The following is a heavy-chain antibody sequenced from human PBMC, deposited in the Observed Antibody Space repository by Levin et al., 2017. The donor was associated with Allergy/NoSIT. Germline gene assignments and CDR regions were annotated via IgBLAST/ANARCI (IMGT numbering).Heavy chain of an antibody. CDR3: AKDELGYCSSTSCYG. CDR2: ISGSGGST. J-gene: IGHJ4*02. V-gene: IGHV3-23*01. Sequence: GESLKISCAASGFTFSSYAMSWVRQAPGKGLEWVSAISGSGGSTYYADSVKGRFTISRDNSKNTLYLQMNSLRAEDTAVYYCAKDELGYCSSTSCYGGGQGTLVTVSS. D-gene: IGHD2-2*01. CDR1: GFTFSSYA.